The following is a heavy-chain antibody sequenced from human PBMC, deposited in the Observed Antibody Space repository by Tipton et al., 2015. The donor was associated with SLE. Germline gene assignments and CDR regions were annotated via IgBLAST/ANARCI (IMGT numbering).Heavy chain of an antibody. V-gene: IGHV4-39*07. CDR1: GGPISHSSYY. CDR3: ARVGPSVTTATTGAAFDV. D-gene: IGHD4-17*01. CDR2: INYGGIT. J-gene: IGHJ3*01. Sequence: TLSLTCTVSGGPISHSSYYWGWIRQPPGKGLEWIGSINYGGITYYSPSLKSRLTLSVDTSKSQFSLTLSSVIAADTAVYYCARVGPSVTTATTGAAFDVWGQGTVVTVSS.